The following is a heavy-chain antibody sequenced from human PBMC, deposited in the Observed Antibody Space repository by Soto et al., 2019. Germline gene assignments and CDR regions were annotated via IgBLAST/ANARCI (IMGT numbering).Heavy chain of an antibody. CDR2: IVPLFGTT. V-gene: IGHV1-69*01. J-gene: IGHJ3*02. D-gene: IGHD6-6*01. Sequence: QVQLVQSGAEVKKPGSSVKVSCKASGGTFSSYTFSWVRQAPGQGLEWMGGIVPLFGTTNDAKIFQGRVTISADESTSTVYMELSSLRSEDSARYYCARDGEVTSSRPRGAFDIWGQGTVITVSS. CDR3: ARDGEVTSSRPRGAFDI. CDR1: GGTFSSYT.